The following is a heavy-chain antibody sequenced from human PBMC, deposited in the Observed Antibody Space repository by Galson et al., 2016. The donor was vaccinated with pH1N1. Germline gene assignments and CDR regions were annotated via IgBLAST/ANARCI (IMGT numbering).Heavy chain of an antibody. J-gene: IGHJ4*02. CDR1: AFTFSRYW. Sequence: SLRLSCAASAFTFSRYWMSWVRQAPGKGLEWVANIKEDGSERYYVDSVKGRFTISRDNAKKTLYLQMNSLRAEDTAVYYCVRAVGAVEAFWGQGTLVTVSS. CDR3: VRAVGAVEAF. CDR2: IKEDGSER. D-gene: IGHD4/OR15-4a*01. V-gene: IGHV3-7*01.